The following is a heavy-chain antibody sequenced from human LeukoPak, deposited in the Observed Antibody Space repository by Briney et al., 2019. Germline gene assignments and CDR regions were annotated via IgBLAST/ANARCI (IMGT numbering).Heavy chain of an antibody. CDR3: TRDTGTTGEVKFDP. J-gene: IGHJ5*02. V-gene: IGHV4-59*12. Sequence: PSETLSLTCTVSGGSISSYYWSWVRQPPGKGLEWIGYIYYSGSTNYNPSLKSRVTISVDTSKNQVSLNLMSVTAADTAVYYCTRDTGTTGEVKFDPWGQGTLVTVSS. D-gene: IGHD4-17*01. CDR2: IYYSGST. CDR1: GGSISSYY.